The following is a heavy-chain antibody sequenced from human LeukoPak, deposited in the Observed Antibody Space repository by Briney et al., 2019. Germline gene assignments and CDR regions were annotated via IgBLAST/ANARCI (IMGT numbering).Heavy chain of an antibody. CDR1: GFTFSSYA. CDR2: ISGSGGST. J-gene: IGHJ6*02. D-gene: IGHD3-10*01. CDR3: AIINYGSGSYFSYYYYYYGMDV. Sequence: GGSLRLSCAASGFTFSSYAMSWVRQAPGEGLEWVSAISGSGGSTYYADSVKGRFTISRDNSKNTLYLQMNSLRAEDTAVYYCAIINYGSGSYFSYYYYYYGMDVWGQGTTVTVSS. V-gene: IGHV3-23*01.